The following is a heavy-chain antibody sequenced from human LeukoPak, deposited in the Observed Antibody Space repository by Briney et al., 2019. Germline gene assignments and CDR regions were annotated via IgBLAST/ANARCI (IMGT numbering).Heavy chain of an antibody. CDR3: ARGNYYFDY. CDR2: INHSGST. CDR1: GGSFSGYY. V-gene: IGHV4-34*01. Sequence: SETLSLTCAVYGGSFSGYYWSWIRQPPGKGLEWIGEINHSGSTNYNPSLKSLVTLSVDTSKNQFSLKLSSVTAADTAVYYCARGNYYFDYWGQGTLVTVSS. J-gene: IGHJ4*02.